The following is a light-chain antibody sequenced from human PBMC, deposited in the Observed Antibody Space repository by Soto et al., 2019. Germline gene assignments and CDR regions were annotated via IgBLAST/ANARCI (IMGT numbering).Light chain of an antibody. Sequence: EIVLTQSPCTLSLSPGERATLSCTASQSISGSYLAWYQQKPGQAPRLLVYGTSSRATGIPDRFSGSGSGTDFTLTIRRVAPEDFAVYYCQQYGSPITFGQGTRLEIK. CDR3: QQYGSPIT. J-gene: IGKJ5*01. CDR2: GTS. CDR1: QSISGSY. V-gene: IGKV3-20*01.